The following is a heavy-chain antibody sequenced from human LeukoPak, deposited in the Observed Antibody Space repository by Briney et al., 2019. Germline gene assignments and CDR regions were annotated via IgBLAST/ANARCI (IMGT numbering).Heavy chain of an antibody. CDR2: ISSSSSYI. CDR3: ARERMTDCSSTSCYIAFFDY. Sequence: LGGSLRLSCAASGFTFSSYSMNWVRQAPGKGLEGVSSISSSSSYIYYADSVKGRFTISRDNAKNSLYLQMNSLRAEDTAVYYCARERMTDCSSTSCYIAFFDYWGQGTLVTVSS. J-gene: IGHJ4*02. V-gene: IGHV3-21*01. CDR1: GFTFSSYS. D-gene: IGHD2-2*02.